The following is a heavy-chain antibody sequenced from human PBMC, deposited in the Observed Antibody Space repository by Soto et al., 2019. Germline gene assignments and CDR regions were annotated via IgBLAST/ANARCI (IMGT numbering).Heavy chain of an antibody. V-gene: IGHV1-18*01. CDR2: ISAYNGDT. D-gene: IGHD6-19*01. CDR1: GYSFTNYG. Sequence: QDQLVQSGGEVKKPGASVKVSCKASGYSFTNYGITWVRQAPGQGLEWMGWISAYNGDTNYAQKLQGRVTMTTDASTSTAYLEVRSLRSEDTAVYYCARDRGVAPPVAGNTHYYYYMDVWGKGTTVTVSS. CDR3: ARDRGVAPPVAGNTHYYYYMDV. J-gene: IGHJ6*03.